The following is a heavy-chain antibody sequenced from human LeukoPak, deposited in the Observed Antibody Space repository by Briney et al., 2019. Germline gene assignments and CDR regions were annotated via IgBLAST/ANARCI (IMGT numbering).Heavy chain of an antibody. D-gene: IGHD4-17*01. CDR2: IYYSGST. CDR3: ARARDDYGDYPFDY. Sequence: PSETLSLTCTVSGGSISSSSYYWGWIRQPPGKGLEWIGSIYYSGSTYYNPSLKSRVTISVDTSKNQFSLKLSSVTAADTAVYYCARARDDYGDYPFDYWGQGTLVTVSS. CDR1: GGSISSSSYY. J-gene: IGHJ4*02. V-gene: IGHV4-39*07.